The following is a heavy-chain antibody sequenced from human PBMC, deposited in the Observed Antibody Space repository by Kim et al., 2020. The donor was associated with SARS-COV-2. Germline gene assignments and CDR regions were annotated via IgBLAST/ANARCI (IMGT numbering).Heavy chain of an antibody. Sequence: LKSRVTISVDTSKNQFSLKLSSVTAVDTAVYYCARVGRKRQQLVIRWFDPWGQGTLVTVSS. J-gene: IGHJ5*02. D-gene: IGHD6-13*01. V-gene: IGHV4-34*01. CDR3: ARVGRKRQQLVIRWFDP.